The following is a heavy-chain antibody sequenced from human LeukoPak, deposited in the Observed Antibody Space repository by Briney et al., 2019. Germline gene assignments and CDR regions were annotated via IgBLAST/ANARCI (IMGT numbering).Heavy chain of an antibody. CDR2: IIPIFGTA. CDR3: ARGAITMVRGVISYYYYMDV. CDR1: GGTFSSYA. Sequence: GASVKVSCKASGGTFSSYAISWVRQAPGQGLEWMGGIIPIFGTANYAQKFQGRVTITADESTSTAYMELSSLRSEDTAVYYCARGAITMVRGVISYYYYMDVWGKGTTVTVSS. J-gene: IGHJ6*03. D-gene: IGHD3-10*01. V-gene: IGHV1-69*13.